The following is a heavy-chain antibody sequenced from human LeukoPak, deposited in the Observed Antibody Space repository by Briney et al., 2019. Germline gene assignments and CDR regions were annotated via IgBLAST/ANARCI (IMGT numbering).Heavy chain of an antibody. CDR3: ARVGAFSGTGASDI. CDR1: GASISSGDYY. J-gene: IGHJ3*02. V-gene: IGHV4-61*08. Sequence: SETLSLTCTVSGASISSGDYYWSWIRQPPGKGLEWIGYIYYSGSTNYNPSLKSRVTISVDTSKNQFSLKLSSVTAADTAVYYCARVGAFSGTGASDIWGQGTMVTVSS. D-gene: IGHD6-13*01. CDR2: IYYSGST.